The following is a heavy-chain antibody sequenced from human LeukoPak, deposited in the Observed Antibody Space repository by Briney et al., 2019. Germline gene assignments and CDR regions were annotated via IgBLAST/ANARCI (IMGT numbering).Heavy chain of an antibody. CDR3: ARDQSYYYDSSGPIFDY. V-gene: IGHV1-69*05. J-gene: IGHJ4*02. D-gene: IGHD3-22*01. CDR1: GGIFSSYA. CDR2: IIPIFGTA. Sequence: EASVKVSCKASGGIFSSYAISWVRQAPGQGLEWMGRIIPIFGTANYAQKFQGRVTITTDESTSTAYMELSSLRSEDTAVYYCARDQSYYYDSSGPIFDYWGQGTLVTVSS.